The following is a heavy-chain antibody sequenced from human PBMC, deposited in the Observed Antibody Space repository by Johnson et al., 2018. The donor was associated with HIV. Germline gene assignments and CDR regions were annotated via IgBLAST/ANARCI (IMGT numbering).Heavy chain of an antibody. D-gene: IGHD3-22*01. CDR3: AKGCRWLLERTYAFDI. J-gene: IGHJ3*02. CDR2: IWYDGSDK. CDR1: GFTFSSFG. V-gene: IGHV3-33*06. Sequence: QVQLVDSGGGVVQPGRSLRLSCAASGFTFSSFGMHWVRQAPGKGLEWVAVIWYDGSDKYYADSVKGRFTISRDNSRNTVYLQMNSLRVEDTAVYYCAKGCRWLLERTYAFDIWGQGTMVTVSS.